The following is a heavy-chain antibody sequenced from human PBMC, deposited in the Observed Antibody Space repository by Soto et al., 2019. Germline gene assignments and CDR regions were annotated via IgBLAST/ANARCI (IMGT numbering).Heavy chain of an antibody. D-gene: IGHD3-10*01. Sequence: QVQLQESGPGLVKPSQTLSLTCTVSGGSISSGGYYWSWIRQYPGKGLEWIGYIYHSGSTYYNPSLKSRVTISVDTSKTQFALKLSSVTAADTAVYYCARVRGVDERGYWFDPWGQGTLVTVSS. CDR3: ARVRGVDERGYWFDP. J-gene: IGHJ5*02. V-gene: IGHV4-31*03. CDR1: GGSISSGGYY. CDR2: IYHSGST.